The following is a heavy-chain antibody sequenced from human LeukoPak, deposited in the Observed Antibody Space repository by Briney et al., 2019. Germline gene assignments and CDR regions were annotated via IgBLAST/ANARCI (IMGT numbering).Heavy chain of an antibody. V-gene: IGHV4-39*01. J-gene: IGHJ4*02. CDR3: ATYGDYVYYFDY. CDR2: IYYSGST. CDR1: GGSISSNSYY. D-gene: IGHD4-17*01. Sequence: SETLSLTCTVSGGSISSNSYYWGWIRQPPGKGLEWIGSIYYSGSTYYNPSLKSRVTISVDTSKNQFSLKLRSVTAADTAVYYCATYGDYVYYFDYWGQGTLVTVSS.